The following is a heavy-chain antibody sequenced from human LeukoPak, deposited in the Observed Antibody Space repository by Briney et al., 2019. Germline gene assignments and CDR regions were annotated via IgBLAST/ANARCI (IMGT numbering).Heavy chain of an antibody. V-gene: IGHV4-39*01. J-gene: IGHJ6*03. Sequence: SETLSLTCTVSGDSISSSIYYWGWIRQPPGKGLEWIGSAYYSGSTYYNPSLKSRVTISVDTSKNQFTLKLSSVTAADTAVYYCARQSPPGGAMDVWGKGTTVTVSS. CDR1: GDSISSSIYY. CDR2: AYYSGST. CDR3: ARQSPPGGAMDV. D-gene: IGHD3-16*01.